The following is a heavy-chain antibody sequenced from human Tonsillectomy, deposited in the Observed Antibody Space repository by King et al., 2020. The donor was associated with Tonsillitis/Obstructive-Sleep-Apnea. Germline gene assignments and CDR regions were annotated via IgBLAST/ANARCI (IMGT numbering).Heavy chain of an antibody. Sequence: VQLVESGGGVVQPGRSLRLSCAASGFIFSRYGMHLVRQGPGKGLEWVAVISYDGNNKYYADSVKGRFTISRDNSKNTLYLQMNSLSAEDTAVYYCARDYYDSSGYNFYYYYGMDVWGQGTTVTVSS. J-gene: IGHJ6*02. CDR2: ISYDGNNK. CDR3: ARDYYDSSGYNFYYYYGMDV. V-gene: IGHV3-30*03. D-gene: IGHD3-22*01. CDR1: GFIFSRYG.